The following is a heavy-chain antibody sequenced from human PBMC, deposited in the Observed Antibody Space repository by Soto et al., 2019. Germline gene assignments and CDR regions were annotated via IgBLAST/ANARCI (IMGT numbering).Heavy chain of an antibody. J-gene: IGHJ4*02. V-gene: IGHV1-69*08. CDR2: IIPILGRA. D-gene: IGHD4-4*01. CDR1: GGSVSSYT. Sequence: QVQLVQSGAEVKKPGSSVKVSCKASGGSVSSYTLSWVRQAPGQGLEWMGRIIPILGRANYAQKFQGRVTMTADKSTSTAYMELISLRSEDTAVYFCAGDSGYSNYAFDFWGQGTLVTVSS. CDR3: AGDSGYSNYAFDF.